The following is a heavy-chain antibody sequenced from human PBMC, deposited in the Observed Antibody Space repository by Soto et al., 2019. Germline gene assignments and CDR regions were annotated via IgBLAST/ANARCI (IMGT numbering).Heavy chain of an antibody. D-gene: IGHD3-22*01. J-gene: IGHJ6*02. CDR2: TYYRSKWYN. CDR3: AREGGYYYDSSGAIIGSNYYYHMDV. V-gene: IGHV6-1*01. Sequence: SQTLSLTCVISGDSVSSNSAAWNWIRQSPSRGPEWLVRTYYRSKWYNDYAVSVKSRITINPDXXKNQFSLQLNSVTPEDTGVYYCAREGGYYYDSSGAIIGSNYYYHMDVWGQGTTVTVSS. CDR1: GDSVSSNSAA.